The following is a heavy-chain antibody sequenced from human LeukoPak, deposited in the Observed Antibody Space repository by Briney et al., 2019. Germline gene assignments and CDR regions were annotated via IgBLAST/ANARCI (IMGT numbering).Heavy chain of an antibody. Sequence: SETLSLTCTVSGGSISSGDYYWSWIRQPPGKGLEWIGYIYYSGSTYYNPSLKSRVTISVDTSKNQFSLKLSSVTAADTAVYYCARDGATDYYYYYYMDVWGKGTTVTVSS. CDR3: ARDGATDYYYYYYMDV. CDR2: IYYSGST. D-gene: IGHD5-12*01. V-gene: IGHV4-30-4*08. J-gene: IGHJ6*03. CDR1: GGSISSGDYY.